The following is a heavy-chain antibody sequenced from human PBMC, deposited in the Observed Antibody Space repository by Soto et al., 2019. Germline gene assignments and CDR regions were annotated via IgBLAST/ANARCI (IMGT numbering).Heavy chain of an antibody. CDR3: TRHAGGQVEHSFYYDVMDV. V-gene: IGHV3-73*01. CDR2: IRSKTNNYET. Sequence: EVPLVESGGGLVQPGGYLKLACLASGFPLRDSAINCVRKASGKVLEWVGRIRSKTNNYETKYGAPGRGRITLSREESKNKADLQMNNLEREYASVYYCTRHAGGQVEHSFYYDVMDVCVNGTTGSVLS. CDR1: GFPLRDSA. D-gene: IGHD3-22*01. J-gene: IGHJ6*04.